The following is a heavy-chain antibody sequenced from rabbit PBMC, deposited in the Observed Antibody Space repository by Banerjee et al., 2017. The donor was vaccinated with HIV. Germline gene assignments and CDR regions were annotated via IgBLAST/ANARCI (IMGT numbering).Heavy chain of an antibody. V-gene: IGHV1S40*01. J-gene: IGHJ3*01. D-gene: IGHD4-2*01. CDR1: GFSFSSSYW. CDR3: ARDIMHADSM. Sequence: QSLEESGGDLVKPGASLTLTCTASGFSFSSSYWICWVRQAPGKGLEWIACIGAGSSGSTYYASWAKGRFTISKTSSTTVTLQMTSLTAADTATYFCARDIMHADSMWGQGTLVTVS. CDR2: IGAGSSGST.